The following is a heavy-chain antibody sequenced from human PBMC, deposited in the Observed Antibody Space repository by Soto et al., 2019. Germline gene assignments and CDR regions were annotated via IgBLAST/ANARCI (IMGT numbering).Heavy chain of an antibody. CDR1: GGSISSYY. CDR3: SRGAGRLEY. D-gene: IGHD1-1*01. CDR2: IYYSGST. V-gene: IGHV4-59*01. Sequence: QVQLQESGPGLVKPSETLSLTCTVSGGSISSYYWSWIRQPPGKGLEWIGYIYYSGSTNYNPSLKSRVTIEVDTSKNQFSLNLSAVTAADTAVYYCSRGAGRLEYWGQGTLVTVSA. J-gene: IGHJ4*02.